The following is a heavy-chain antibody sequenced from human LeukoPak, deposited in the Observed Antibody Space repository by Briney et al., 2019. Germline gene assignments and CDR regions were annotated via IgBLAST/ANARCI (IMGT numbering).Heavy chain of an antibody. J-gene: IGHJ4*02. D-gene: IGHD6-13*01. CDR2: IYPGDSDT. Sequence: GESLKISCKGSGYSFTSYWIGWVRQMPGKGLEWVGIIYPGDSDTRYSPSFQGQVTISADKSISTAYLQWSSLKASDTAMYYCARSIAAAGTAFDYWGQGTLVTVSS. CDR1: GYSFTSYW. V-gene: IGHV5-51*01. CDR3: ARSIAAAGTAFDY.